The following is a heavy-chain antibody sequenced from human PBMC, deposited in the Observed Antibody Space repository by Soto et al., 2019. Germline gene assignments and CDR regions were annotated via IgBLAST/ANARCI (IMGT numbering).Heavy chain of an antibody. J-gene: IGHJ6*02. CDR1: GGSISSSNW. V-gene: IGHV4-4*02. Sequence: PSETLSLTCAVSGGSISSSNWWSWVRQPPGKGLEWIGEIYHSGSTNYNPSLKSRVTISVDKSKNQFSLKLSSVTAADTAVYYCARVGYNWNSGKTGMDVWCPGTTVTV. CDR3: ARVGYNWNSGKTGMDV. D-gene: IGHD1-7*01. CDR2: IYHSGST.